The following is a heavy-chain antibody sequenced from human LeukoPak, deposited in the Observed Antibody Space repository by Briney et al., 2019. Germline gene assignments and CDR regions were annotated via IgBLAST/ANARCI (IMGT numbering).Heavy chain of an antibody. CDR3: ARHPPRIAAAGLDY. Sequence: GESLKISCKGSGYIFTNYWIGWVRHMPGKGLEWMGIIYPGDSDTRYSPSFQGQVTISADKSISTAYLQWSSLKASDTAMYYCARHPPRIAAAGLDYWGQGTLVTVSS. V-gene: IGHV5-51*01. J-gene: IGHJ4*02. CDR2: IYPGDSDT. CDR1: GYIFTNYW. D-gene: IGHD6-13*01.